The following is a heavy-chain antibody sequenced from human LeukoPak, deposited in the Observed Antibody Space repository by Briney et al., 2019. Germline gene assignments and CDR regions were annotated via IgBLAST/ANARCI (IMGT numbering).Heavy chain of an antibody. V-gene: IGHV4-30-2*01. J-gene: IGHJ4*02. Sequence: PSETLSLTCAVSGGSISSGGYSWSWIRQPPGKGLEWIGYIYHSGSTYYNPSLKSRVTISVDRSKNQFSLKLSSVTAADTAVYYCARDHQDSSGWHRGLYFDYWGQGTLVTVSS. CDR2: IYHSGST. CDR1: GGSISSGGYS. CDR3: ARDHQDSSGWHRGLYFDY. D-gene: IGHD6-19*01.